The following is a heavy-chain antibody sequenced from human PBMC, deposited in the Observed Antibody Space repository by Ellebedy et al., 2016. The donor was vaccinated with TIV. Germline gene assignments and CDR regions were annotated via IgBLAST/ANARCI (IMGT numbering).Heavy chain of an antibody. CDR3: ARGIAAAGSRTYYYGMDV. V-gene: IGHV4-59*01. Sequence: SETLSLXXTVSGGSISSYYWSWIRQPPGKGLEWIGYIYYSGSTNYNPSLKSRVTISVDTSKNQFSLKLSSVTAADTAVYYCARGIAAAGSRTYYYGMDVWGQGTTVTVSS. J-gene: IGHJ6*02. CDR2: IYYSGST. D-gene: IGHD6-13*01. CDR1: GGSISSYY.